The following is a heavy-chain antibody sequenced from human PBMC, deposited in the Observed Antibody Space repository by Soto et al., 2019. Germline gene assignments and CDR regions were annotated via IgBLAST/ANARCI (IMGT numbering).Heavy chain of an antibody. V-gene: IGHV4-39*01. J-gene: IGHJ3*02. CDR3: GRSVAGRNDGFDI. D-gene: IGHD6-19*01. CDR2: IYYSGTT. Sequence: TSETLSLTCTVSGGSISSRTHYWGWIRQPPGKGLEWIGSIYYSGTTYYNPSLKSRVTISVDTSKNQFFLNLSSVTAADTAVYYCGRSVAGRNDGFDIWGQGTMVTVSS. CDR1: GGSISSRTHY.